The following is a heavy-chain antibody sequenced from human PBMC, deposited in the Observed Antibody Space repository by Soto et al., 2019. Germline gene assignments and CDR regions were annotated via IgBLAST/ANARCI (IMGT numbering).Heavy chain of an antibody. V-gene: IGHV1-69*01. CDR1: GGSFNKYA. Sequence: QVQLVQSGAEVKKPGSSVKVSCKASGGSFNKYAIDWVRQAPGQGLEWRGGNIPLFGKANYAQKFQARVTITADEAASTAYMELRSLRYEDTAVYYCARQFDYDTSGYYYAYWGQGTLVTVSS. CDR2: NIPLFGKA. J-gene: IGHJ4*02. D-gene: IGHD3-22*01. CDR3: ARQFDYDTSGYYYAY.